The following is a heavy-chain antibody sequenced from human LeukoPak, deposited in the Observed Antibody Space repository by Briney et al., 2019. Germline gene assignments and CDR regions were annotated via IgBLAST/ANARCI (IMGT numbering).Heavy chain of an antibody. Sequence: SETLSLTCTVSGSSISSYFWSWIRQPPGMGLEWIGYISYSGSTNYNPSPRSRVTISLDTSKNQFSLKLSSVTAADTAVYYCARVPNYCSGGSCYPYNRFDPWGQGTLVTVSS. CDR3: ARVPNYCSGGSCYPYNRFDP. D-gene: IGHD2-15*01. J-gene: IGHJ5*02. V-gene: IGHV4-59*01. CDR2: ISYSGST. CDR1: GSSISSYF.